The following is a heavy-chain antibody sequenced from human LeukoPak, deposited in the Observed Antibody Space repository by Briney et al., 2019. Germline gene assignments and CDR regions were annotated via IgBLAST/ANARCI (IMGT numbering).Heavy chain of an antibody. Sequence: GASVKVSCKASGYSFTGYYMHWVRQAPGQGLEWMGWINPNSGGTNYAQKFQGRVTMTRDTSISTAYMELSRLRSDDTAVYYCAIPGFDGYNYVYYFDYWGQGTLVTVSS. CDR2: INPNSGGT. V-gene: IGHV1-2*02. D-gene: IGHD5-24*01. CDR3: AIPGFDGYNYVYYFDY. CDR1: GYSFTGYY. J-gene: IGHJ4*02.